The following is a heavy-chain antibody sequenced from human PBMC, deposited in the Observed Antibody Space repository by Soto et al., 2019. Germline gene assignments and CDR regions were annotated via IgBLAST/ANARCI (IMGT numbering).Heavy chain of an antibody. D-gene: IGHD6-6*01. Sequence: LRLSCAASGFTFSSYGMHWVRQSPGKGLEWVAVISYDGSNKYYADSVKGRSTISRDNSKNTLYLQMNSLRAEDTAVYYCAKDGGSSSSFCFDYWGQGTLVTVSS. CDR1: GFTFSSYG. CDR3: AKDGGSSSSFCFDY. J-gene: IGHJ4*02. CDR2: ISYDGSNK. V-gene: IGHV3-30*18.